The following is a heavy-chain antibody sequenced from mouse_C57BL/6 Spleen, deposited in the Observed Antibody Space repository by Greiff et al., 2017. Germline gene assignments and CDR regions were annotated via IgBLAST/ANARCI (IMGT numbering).Heavy chain of an antibody. CDR1: GYAFSSSW. Sequence: QVQLQQSGPELVKPGASVKISCKASGYAFSSSWMNWVKQRPGKGLEWIGRIYPGDGDTNYNGKFKGKATLTADKSSSTAYMPLSSLTSEDSAVYFCARRYGSSGEAMDYWGQGTSVTVAS. V-gene: IGHV1-82*01. CDR2: IYPGDGDT. D-gene: IGHD1-1*01. CDR3: ARRYGSSGEAMDY. J-gene: IGHJ4*01.